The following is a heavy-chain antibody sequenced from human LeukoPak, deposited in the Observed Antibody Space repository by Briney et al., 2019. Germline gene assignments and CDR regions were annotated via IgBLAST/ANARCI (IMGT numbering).Heavy chain of an antibody. J-gene: IGHJ4*02. CDR1: GYTFTSYA. Sequence: ASVKVSCKASGYTFTSYAMHWVRQAPGQRLEWMGCINPGNGDTKYSQDLQGRVTITRDTSATTAYMELSSLRSDDMAVYYCTLYNYWGQGTLVTVSS. CDR3: TLYNY. D-gene: IGHD2-2*02. V-gene: IGHV1-3*03. CDR2: INPGNGDT.